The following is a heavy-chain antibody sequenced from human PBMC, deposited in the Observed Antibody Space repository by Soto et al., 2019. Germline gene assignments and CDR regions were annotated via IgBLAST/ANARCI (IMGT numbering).Heavy chain of an antibody. CDR2: IGTAGDT. D-gene: IGHD3-10*01. J-gene: IGHJ4*02. CDR3: ARGTGWFGELLPNFDY. CDR1: GFTFSSYD. Sequence: PGGSLRLSCAASGFTFSSYDMHWVRQATGKGLEWVSAIGTAGDTYYPGSVKGRFTISRENAKNSLYLQMNSLRAGDTAVFYCARGTGWFGELLPNFDYWGQGTLVTVSS. V-gene: IGHV3-13*01.